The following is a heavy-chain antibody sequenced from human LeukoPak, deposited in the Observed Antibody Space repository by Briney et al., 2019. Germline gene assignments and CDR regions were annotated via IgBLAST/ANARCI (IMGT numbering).Heavy chain of an antibody. CDR3: ASMYSSL. V-gene: IGHV3-53*04. CDR1: GFTVSSNY. Sequence: GGSLRLSCAASGFTVSSNYMSWVRQAPGKGLEWVSVIYSGGSTYYADSVKGRFSISRPNSKNTLYLQMKSLRAEDTAVYYCASMYSSLWGQGTLVTVSS. D-gene: IGHD6-13*01. J-gene: IGHJ1*01. CDR2: IYSGGST.